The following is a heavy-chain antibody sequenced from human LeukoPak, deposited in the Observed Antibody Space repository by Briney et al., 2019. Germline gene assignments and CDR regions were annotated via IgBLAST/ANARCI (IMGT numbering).Heavy chain of an antibody. CDR3: AIILSAVTPPAFDY. Sequence: PGGSLRLSRAASGFTFSSYAMSWVRQAPGKGLEWVSAISGSGGSTYYADSVKGRFTISRDNSKNTLYLQMNSRRAEDTAVYYCAIILSAVTPPAFDYWGQGTLVTVSS. V-gene: IGHV3-23*01. CDR1: GFTFSSYA. CDR2: ISGSGGST. J-gene: IGHJ4*02. D-gene: IGHD4-17*01.